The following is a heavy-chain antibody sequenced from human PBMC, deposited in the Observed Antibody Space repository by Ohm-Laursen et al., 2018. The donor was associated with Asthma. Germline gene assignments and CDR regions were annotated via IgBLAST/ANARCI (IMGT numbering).Heavy chain of an antibody. CDR3: ARDFETYYYYGMDV. V-gene: IGHV3-30*03. D-gene: IGHD3-9*01. J-gene: IGHJ6*02. CDR2: ISYHGYNE. Sequence: SLRLSCAASGFTFSFYGMHWVRQAPGKGLEWVAVISYHGYNEYYLDSVKGRFTISRDNSKNTLYLQMNSLRAEDTAVYYCARDFETYYYYGMDVWGQGTTVTVSS. CDR1: GFTFSFYG.